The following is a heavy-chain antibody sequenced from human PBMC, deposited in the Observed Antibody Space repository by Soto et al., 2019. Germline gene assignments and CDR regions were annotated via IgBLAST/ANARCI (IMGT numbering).Heavy chain of an antibody. D-gene: IGHD3-9*01. Sequence: QVQLVQSGAEVKRPGDSVKVSCQASGYTLGHFYITRVRQAPGQGLEWMGAISPHNRNTNYAEKFRGRVTMTTDTSTTTAYMELMSLRSDDTAVYYCARDEGGYDILTGYYKAHHFDQWGQGALVTVSS. CDR2: ISPHNRNT. J-gene: IGHJ4*02. CDR3: ARDEGGYDILTGYYKAHHFDQ. V-gene: IGHV1-18*01. CDR1: GYTLGHFY.